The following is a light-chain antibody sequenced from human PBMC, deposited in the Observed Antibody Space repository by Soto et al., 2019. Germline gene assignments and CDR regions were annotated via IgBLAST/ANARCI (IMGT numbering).Light chain of an antibody. J-gene: IGLJ1*01. CDR2: EVS. Sequence: QSALTQPPSVSGSPGQSVTISCTGTSSDVGSYNRVSWYQQPPGTAPKLMIYEVSNRPSVVPDRFSGSKSDNTASLTISGLQAEDEADYYCDSYTSSSTYVFGTGTKLTVL. V-gene: IGLV2-18*02. CDR3: DSYTSSSTYV. CDR1: SSDVGSYNR.